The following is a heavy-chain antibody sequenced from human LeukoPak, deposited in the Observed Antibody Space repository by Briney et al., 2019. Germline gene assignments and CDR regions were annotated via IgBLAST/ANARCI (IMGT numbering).Heavy chain of an antibody. V-gene: IGHV3-30*04. CDR1: GFTFSSYA. D-gene: IGHD5-18*01. CDR2: ISYDGSNK. CDR3: ASGKYRYGDNWFDP. Sequence: GASLRLSCAASGFTFSSYAMHWVRQAPGKGLEWVAVISYDGSNKYYADSVKGRFTISRDNSKNTLYLQMNSLRAEDTAVYFCASGKYRYGDNWFDPWGQGTLVTVSS. J-gene: IGHJ5*02.